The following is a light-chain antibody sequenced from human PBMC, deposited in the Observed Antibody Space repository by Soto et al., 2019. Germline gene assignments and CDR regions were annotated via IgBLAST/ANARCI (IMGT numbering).Light chain of an antibody. V-gene: IGLV2-11*01. CDR3: CSYAGSYTVV. CDR2: DVS. J-gene: IGLJ2*01. Sequence: QSALTQPRSVSGSPGQSVTISCTGTSSDVGGYNYVSWYQQHPGKAPKLMISDVSKRPSGVPDRFSGSKSGNTASLTISGLQAEDEADYYCCSYAGSYTVVFGGGTKLTVL. CDR1: SSDVGGYNY.